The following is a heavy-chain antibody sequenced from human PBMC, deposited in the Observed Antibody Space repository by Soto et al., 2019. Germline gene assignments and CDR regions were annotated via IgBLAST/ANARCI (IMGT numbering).Heavy chain of an antibody. CDR3: ARDSSLYGSGSYYYYYGMDV. J-gene: IGHJ6*02. D-gene: IGHD3-10*01. CDR2: ISYDGSNK. CDR1: GFTFSSYA. V-gene: IGHV3-30-3*01. Sequence: GGSLRLSCAASGFTFSSYAMHWVRQAPGKGLEWVAVISYDGSNKYYADSVKGRFTISRDNSKNTLYLQMNSLRAEDTAVYYCARDSSLYGSGSYYYYYGMDVWGQGTTVTVSS.